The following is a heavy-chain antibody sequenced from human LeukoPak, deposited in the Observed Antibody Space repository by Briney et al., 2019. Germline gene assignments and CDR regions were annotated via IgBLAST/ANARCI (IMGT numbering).Heavy chain of an antibody. CDR3: AKILGDDLFDAFDI. D-gene: IGHD3-3*01. Sequence: PSETLSLTCAVSGGSISSEDHFWGWIRQPPGKGLEWIGTISYRGTTYYNPSLKSRVTISQDVSKNHLSLRLTSVIVADMAVYYCAKILGDDLFDAFDIWGQGTLVSVSS. V-gene: IGHV4-39*02. CDR2: ISYRGTT. CDR1: GGSISSEDHF. J-gene: IGHJ3*02.